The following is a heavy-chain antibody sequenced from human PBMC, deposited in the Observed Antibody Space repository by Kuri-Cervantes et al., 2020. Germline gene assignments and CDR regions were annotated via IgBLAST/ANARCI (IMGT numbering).Heavy chain of an antibody. CDR1: GFTVSSNY. Sequence: GESLKISCAASGFTVSSNYMFWVRQAPGKGLEWVSGISWSGGSIGYADSVKGRFTISRDNSQNKVYLQMNSLRGEDTAVYYCAKSLTGADNYFYMDLWGEGITVTVSS. D-gene: IGHD3-9*01. J-gene: IGHJ6*03. CDR2: ISWSGGSI. CDR3: AKSLTGADNYFYMDL. V-gene: IGHV3-53*05.